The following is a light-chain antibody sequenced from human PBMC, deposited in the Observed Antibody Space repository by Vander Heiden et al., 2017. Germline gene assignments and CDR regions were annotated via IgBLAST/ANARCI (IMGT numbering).Light chain of an antibody. Sequence: DIQMTQSPSPLSASVGDRVTITCRASQSISSWLAWYQQKPGKAPKLLIYKASSLESGVPSRFSGSGSGTEFTLTISILHPDDFATYYCQQYNSYSRTFGQGTKVXIK. CDR1: QSISSW. V-gene: IGKV1-5*03. CDR2: KAS. J-gene: IGKJ1*01. CDR3: QQYNSYSRT.